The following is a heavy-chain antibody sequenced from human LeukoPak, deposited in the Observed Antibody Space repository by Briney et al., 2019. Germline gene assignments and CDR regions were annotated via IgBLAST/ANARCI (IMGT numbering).Heavy chain of an antibody. CDR2: ISWSSGRI. V-gene: IGHV3-9*01. Sequence: PGGSLRLSCAASGFTFDDYGMHWVRQAPGKGLEWVSGISWSSGRIGYADSVKGRFTISRDNAKNSLYLQMNSLRAEDTALYYCARSISSSSWYLDLAFDYWGQGTLVTVSS. J-gene: IGHJ4*02. D-gene: IGHD6-13*01. CDR1: GFTFDDYG. CDR3: ARSISSSSWYLDLAFDY.